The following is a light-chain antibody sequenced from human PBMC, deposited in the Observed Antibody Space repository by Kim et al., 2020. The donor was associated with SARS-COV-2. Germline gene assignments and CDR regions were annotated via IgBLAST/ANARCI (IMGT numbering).Light chain of an antibody. CDR2: RDS. Sequence: SVALGQTARITCGGNNIGSKNVYWYQQKPGQAPVLVIYRDSNRPSGIPERFSGSNSGNTATLTISRAQAGDEADYYCQVWDSSTWVFGGGTQLTVL. V-gene: IGLV3-9*01. J-gene: IGLJ3*02. CDR1: NIGSKN. CDR3: QVWDSSTWV.